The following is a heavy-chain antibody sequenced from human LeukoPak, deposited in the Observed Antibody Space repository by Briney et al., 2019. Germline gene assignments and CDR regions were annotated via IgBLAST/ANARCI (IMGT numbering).Heavy chain of an antibody. CDR2: IYPGDSDT. J-gene: IGHJ2*01. CDR1: GYSFTSYW. D-gene: IGHD6-19*01. V-gene: IGHV5-51*01. Sequence: KSGESLKISCKGSGYSFTSYWIGWVRHMPGKGLEWMGIIYPGDSDTRYSPSFQGQVTISADKSISTAYLQWSSLKASDTAMYYCARFLIAVAGTVKYFDLWGRRTLVTVSS. CDR3: ARFLIAVAGTVKYFDL.